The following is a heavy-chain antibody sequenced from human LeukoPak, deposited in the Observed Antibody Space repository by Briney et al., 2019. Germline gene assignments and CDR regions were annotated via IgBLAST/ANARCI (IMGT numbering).Heavy chain of an antibody. Sequence: GGSLRLSCAASGFIFSDYYKSWIRQAPGERLEWVSYIGNSGSTIYYAKSVTGRVTISRDNAMNSLYLQMNSLRAEDTAVYYCARPRKAKRITFGGVTPDYWGQGTLVTVSS. CDR3: ARPRKAKRITFGGVTPDY. V-gene: IGHV3-11*01. J-gene: IGHJ4*02. D-gene: IGHD3-16*01. CDR1: GFIFSDYY. CDR2: IGNSGSTI.